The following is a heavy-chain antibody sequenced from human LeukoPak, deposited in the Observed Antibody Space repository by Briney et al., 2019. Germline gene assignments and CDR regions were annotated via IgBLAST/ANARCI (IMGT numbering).Heavy chain of an antibody. Sequence: SETLSLTCAVYGGSFSGYYWSWIRQPPGKGLEWIGEINHSGSTNYNPSLKSRVTISVDTSKNQFSLKLSSVTAADTAVYYCARDSGGSGSYPKDDAFDIWGQGTMVTVSS. D-gene: IGHD3-10*01. CDR1: GGSFSGYY. CDR3: ARDSGGSGSYPKDDAFDI. V-gene: IGHV4-34*01. J-gene: IGHJ3*02. CDR2: INHSGST.